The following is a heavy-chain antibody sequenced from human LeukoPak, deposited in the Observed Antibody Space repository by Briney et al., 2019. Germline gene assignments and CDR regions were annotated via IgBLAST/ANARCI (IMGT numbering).Heavy chain of an antibody. D-gene: IGHD2-21*02. Sequence: ASVKVSCKASGYTFTNYGISWVRQAPGQGLEWMGWISGYNGNTIYAQKIEGRVTMTTDTSTSTAYMELRSLRSDDTAVYYCARGWREVTAPSDYWGQGNLVTVSS. V-gene: IGHV1-18*01. CDR1: GYTFTNYG. CDR2: ISGYNGNT. J-gene: IGHJ4*02. CDR3: ARGWREVTAPSDY.